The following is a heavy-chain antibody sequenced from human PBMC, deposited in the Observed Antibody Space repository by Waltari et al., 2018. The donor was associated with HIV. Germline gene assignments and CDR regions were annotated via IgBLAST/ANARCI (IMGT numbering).Heavy chain of an antibody. CDR2: IKQDESKK. D-gene: IGHD3-22*01. CDR3: AREALYDSSGYYFDY. V-gene: IGHV3-7*01. CDR1: GSTFNNYW. J-gene: IGHJ4*02. Sequence: EVQLVEAGGGLVPPGGSLRLSCGALGSTFNNYWTTWVRQAPGKGLEWVANIKQDESKKYYVDSLKGRFTISRDNAKNSLFLQMNSLRVEDTAVYYCAREALYDSSGYYFDYWGQGTLVTVSS.